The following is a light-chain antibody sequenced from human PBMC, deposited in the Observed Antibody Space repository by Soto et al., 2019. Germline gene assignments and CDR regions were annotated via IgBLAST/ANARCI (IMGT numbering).Light chain of an antibody. Sequence: QSVLTQPASVSGSPGQSITISCTGTSSDVGGYNYVSWYQQHPRKAPKLMIYDVSNRPSGVSNRFSGSKSGNTASLTISGLQAEDEADYFCSSYTSSSAPSAVFGGGTQLTVL. J-gene: IGLJ7*01. CDR3: SSYTSSSAPSAV. V-gene: IGLV2-14*01. CDR1: SSDVGGYNY. CDR2: DVS.